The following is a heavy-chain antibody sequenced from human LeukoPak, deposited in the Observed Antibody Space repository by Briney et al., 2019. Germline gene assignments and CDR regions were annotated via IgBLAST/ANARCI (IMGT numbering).Heavy chain of an antibody. Sequence: ASVKVSCKASGYTFTGYYMHWVRRAPGQGLEWMGWINPNSGGTNYAQKFQGRVTMTRDTSISTAYMELSRLRSDDAAVYYCARDPLGYCSGGSCSQRNWFDPWGQGTLVTVSS. V-gene: IGHV1-2*02. CDR3: ARDPLGYCSGGSCSQRNWFDP. CDR1: GYTFTGYY. J-gene: IGHJ5*02. CDR2: INPNSGGT. D-gene: IGHD2-15*01.